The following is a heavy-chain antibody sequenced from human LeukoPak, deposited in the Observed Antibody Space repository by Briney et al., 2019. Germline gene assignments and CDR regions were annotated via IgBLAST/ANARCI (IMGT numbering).Heavy chain of an antibody. CDR3: ARLGEEWEQWSTFDA. V-gene: IGHV4-30-2*01. D-gene: IGHD1-26*01. J-gene: IGHJ4*02. Sequence: PSETLSLTCTVSGGSVSRAGYYWSWIRQPPGKGLEWIGYIYFGETTAYSPSLKSRVSISVDRSKNQFSLNLTSVTAADTAVYYCARLGEEWEQWSTFDAWGQGTLVTVSS. CDR1: GGSVSRAGYY. CDR2: IYFGETT.